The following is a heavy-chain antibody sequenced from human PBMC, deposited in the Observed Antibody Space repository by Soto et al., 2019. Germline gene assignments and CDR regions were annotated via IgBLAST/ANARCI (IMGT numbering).Heavy chain of an antibody. CDR3: ARERGSGWTFDY. V-gene: IGHV3-48*01. CDR2: ISSSSTI. Sequence: EVQLVESGGDLVQPGGSLRLSCAVSGFTFSTYSMNWVRQAPGKGLEWVSSISSSSTIYYADSVKGRFTISRDNVQNSLYLQMHSLRAEDTAVYYCARERGSGWTFDYWGQGTLVTVSS. D-gene: IGHD6-19*01. J-gene: IGHJ4*02. CDR1: GFTFSTYS.